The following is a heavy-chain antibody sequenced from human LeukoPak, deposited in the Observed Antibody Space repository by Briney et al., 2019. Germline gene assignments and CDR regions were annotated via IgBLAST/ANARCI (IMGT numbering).Heavy chain of an antibody. CDR2: IIPIFGTA. CDR3: ARAWSGINGTNGGQWFDP. V-gene: IGHV1-69*06. Sequence: ASVKVSCKASGGTFSSYAISWVRQAPGQGLEWMGGIIPIFGTANYAQKFQGRVTITANKSTSTAYMELSSPRSEDTAVYYCARAWSGINGTNGGQWFDPWGQGTLVTVSS. D-gene: IGHD1-20*01. J-gene: IGHJ5*02. CDR1: GGTFSSYA.